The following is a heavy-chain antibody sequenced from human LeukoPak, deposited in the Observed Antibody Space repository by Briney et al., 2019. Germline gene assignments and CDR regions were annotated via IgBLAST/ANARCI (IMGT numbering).Heavy chain of an antibody. V-gene: IGHV3-53*01. CDR1: GFTFSHYA. CDR3: AREYYDNSGGEDAFDI. Sequence: GGSLRLSCAASGFTFSHYAMSWVRQAPGKGLEWVSVIYSGGSTFYADSVEGRFTISRDNSNNTLYLQMNSLRAEDTAMYYCAREYYDNSGGEDAFDIWGPGTMVTVSS. D-gene: IGHD3-22*01. CDR2: IYSGGST. J-gene: IGHJ3*02.